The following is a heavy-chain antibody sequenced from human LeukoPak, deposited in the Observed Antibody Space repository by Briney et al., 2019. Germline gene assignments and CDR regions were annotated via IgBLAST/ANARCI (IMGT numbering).Heavy chain of an antibody. V-gene: IGHV3-33*01. CDR2: IWSDGSNK. CDR1: GFTFSSYA. Sequence: GGSLRLSCAASGFTFSSYAMDWVRQAPGKGLEWVAVIWSDGSNKYYADSVEGRFTVSRDNSKNTLHLQMDSLRAEDTAVYYCAREVNGAYYFDYWGQGTLVTVSS. J-gene: IGHJ4*02. CDR3: AREVNGAYYFDY. D-gene: IGHD2-8*01.